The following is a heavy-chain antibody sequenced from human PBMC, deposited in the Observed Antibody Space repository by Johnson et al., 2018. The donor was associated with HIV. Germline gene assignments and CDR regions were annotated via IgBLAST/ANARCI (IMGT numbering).Heavy chain of an antibody. CDR2: ISYDGDNK. CDR3: ARAGAVGFDAFDI. D-gene: IGHD6-19*01. J-gene: IGHJ3*02. V-gene: IGHV3-30-3*01. CDR1: GFTFSSYT. Sequence: QVHLVESGGGVVQPGTSLRLSCAASGFTFSSYTMHWVRQAPGKGLEWVAVISYDGDNKYYADSVKGRFTISRDNSKNTLYLQMNSLRAEDTAVYYCARAGAVGFDAFDIWGQGTMVTVSS.